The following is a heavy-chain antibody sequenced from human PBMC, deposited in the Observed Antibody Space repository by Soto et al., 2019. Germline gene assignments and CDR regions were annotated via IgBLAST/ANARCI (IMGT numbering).Heavy chain of an antibody. Sequence: SETLSLTCTVSGDSISSSDHYWGWIRQPPGKGLEWIGSIYYTGSTYYNPSLTSRVTMXXXXSXNXFXLXXGSVTXADTAVYYCAVRQQRLAGHFDYWGQGPLVTGSP. CDR1: GDSISSSDHY. CDR3: AVRQQRLAGHFDY. V-gene: IGHV4-39*01. CDR2: IYYTGST. D-gene: IGHD6-25*01. J-gene: IGHJ4*02.